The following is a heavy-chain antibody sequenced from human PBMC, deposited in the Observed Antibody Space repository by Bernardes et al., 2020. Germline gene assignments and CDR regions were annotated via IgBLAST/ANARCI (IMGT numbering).Heavy chain of an antibody. Sequence: SETLSLTCTVSGGSISSSSYYWGWIRQPPGKGLEWIGSIYYSGSTYYNPSLKSRVTISVDTSKNQFSLKLSSVTAADTAVYYCARHPRAAAGWKGFFDYWGQGTLVTVSS. V-gene: IGHV4-39*01. D-gene: IGHD6-13*01. CDR2: IYYSGST. J-gene: IGHJ4*02. CDR3: ARHPRAAAGWKGFFDY. CDR1: GGSISSSSYY.